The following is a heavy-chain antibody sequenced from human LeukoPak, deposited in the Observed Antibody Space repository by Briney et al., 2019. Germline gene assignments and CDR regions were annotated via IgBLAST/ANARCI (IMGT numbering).Heavy chain of an antibody. CDR3: GGLYVGWDYYLYGVES. D-gene: IGHD3/OR15-3a*01. Sequence: GESLKISCKGSGYTFTTYWIGWVRQMPGKGLEWMGIVYPGDSDTKYSPSFQGQVTISADKSISTAFLQWGSPKAADTAIYYCGGLYVGWDYYLYGVESWGQGTPVTVSS. J-gene: IGHJ1*01. CDR2: VYPGDSDT. V-gene: IGHV5-51*01. CDR1: GYTFTTYW.